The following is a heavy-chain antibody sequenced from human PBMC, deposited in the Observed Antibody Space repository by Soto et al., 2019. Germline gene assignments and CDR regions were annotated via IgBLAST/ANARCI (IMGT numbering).Heavy chain of an antibody. CDR1: GGSFSGYY. CDR3: AGGGAYYFDY. V-gene: IGHV4-34*01. J-gene: IGHJ4*02. D-gene: IGHD3-16*01. CDR2: INHSGST. Sequence: QVQLQQWGAGLLKPSETLSLTCAVYGGSFSGYYWSWIRQPPGKGLEWIGEINHSGSTNYNPSLKSRVTISVDTSKNQFSRKLSSVTAADTAVYYCAGGGAYYFDYWGQGTLVTVSS.